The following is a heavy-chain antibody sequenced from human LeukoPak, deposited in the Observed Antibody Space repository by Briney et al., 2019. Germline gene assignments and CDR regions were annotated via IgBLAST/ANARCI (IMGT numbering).Heavy chain of an antibody. CDR2: TFYDGSNK. V-gene: IGHV3-30-3*01. J-gene: IGHJ4*02. CDR1: GFNFRSYS. Sequence: GGSLRLSCAASGFNFRSYSMHWVRQAPGKGLEWVAVTFYDGSNKDFADSVKGRFTISRDNSKNTQFLQMNSLSTEDTAVYYCVRDCGVDRTLGLFDYWGQGTLVTVPS. D-gene: IGHD5-12*01. CDR3: VRDCGVDRTLGLFDY.